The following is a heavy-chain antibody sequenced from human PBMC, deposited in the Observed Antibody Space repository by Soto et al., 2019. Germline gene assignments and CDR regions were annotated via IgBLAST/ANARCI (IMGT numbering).Heavy chain of an antibody. D-gene: IGHD1-26*01. CDR1: GGTFSSYA. CDR2: IIPIFGTA. CDR3: ARDPPRGSYHSDNWFDP. J-gene: IGHJ5*02. V-gene: IGHV1-69*13. Sequence: ASVKVSCKASGGTFSSYAISWVRQAPGQGLEWMGGIIPIFGTANYAQKFQGGVTITADESTSTAYMELSSLRSEDTAVYYCARDPPRGSYHSDNWFDPWGQGTLVTVSS.